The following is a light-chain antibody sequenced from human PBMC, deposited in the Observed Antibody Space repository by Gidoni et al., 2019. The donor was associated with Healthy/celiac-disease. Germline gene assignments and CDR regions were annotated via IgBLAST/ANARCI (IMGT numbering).Light chain of an antibody. CDR3: QQYNNWPPWT. CDR2: GAS. CDR1: QSVSSN. J-gene: IGKJ1*01. V-gene: IGKV3-15*01. Sequence: EIVMRQSPATLSVSPGERATRSCRASQSVSSNLAWYQQKPGPAPRRLISGASTRATGIPARFSGSGSGTEFTLTISSLQSEDFAVYYCQQYNNWPPWTFGQGTKVEIK.